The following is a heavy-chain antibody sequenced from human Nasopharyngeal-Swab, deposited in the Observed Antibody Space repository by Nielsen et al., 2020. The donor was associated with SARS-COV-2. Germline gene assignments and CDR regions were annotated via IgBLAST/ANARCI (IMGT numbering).Heavy chain of an antibody. V-gene: IGHV1-18*01. D-gene: IGHD3-22*01. CDR3: ARVGAYYDSSGYYPYYFDY. J-gene: IGHJ4*02. CDR1: GYTFTSYG. CDR2: ISAYNGNT. Sequence: ASVKVSCKASGYTFTSYGISWVRQAPGQGLEWMGWISAYNGNTNYAQKLQGRVTMTTDTSTSTAYMELSSLRSEDTAVYYCARVGAYYDSSGYYPYYFDYWGQGTLVTVSS.